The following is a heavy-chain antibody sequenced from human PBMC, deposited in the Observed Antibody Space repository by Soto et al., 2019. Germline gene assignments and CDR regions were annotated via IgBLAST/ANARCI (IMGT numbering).Heavy chain of an antibody. CDR1: GGSISSSSYY. D-gene: IGHD2-21*02. Sequence: QLQLQESGPGLVKPSETLSLTCTVSGGSISSSSYYWGWIRQPPGKGLEWIGSIYYSGSTYHNPSLKSRVTISVDTSKNQFSLKLSSVTAADTAVYYCARQNIVVVTAPSPFDPWGQGTLVTVSS. J-gene: IGHJ5*02. CDR3: ARQNIVVVTAPSPFDP. CDR2: IYYSGST. V-gene: IGHV4-39*01.